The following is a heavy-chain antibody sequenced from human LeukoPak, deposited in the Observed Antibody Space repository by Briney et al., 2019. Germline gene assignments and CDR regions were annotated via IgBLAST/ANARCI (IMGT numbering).Heavy chain of an antibody. CDR1: GGSISSSSYY. Sequence: SETLSLTXTVSGGSISSSSYYWGWIRQPPGKGLERIGSIYYSGSTNYNPPLKSRVTISVDTSKNQFSLKLSSVTAADTAVYYCARNDYVWGSYRLNWFDPWGQGTLVTVSS. CDR2: IYYSGST. CDR3: ARNDYVWGSYRLNWFDP. D-gene: IGHD3-16*02. J-gene: IGHJ5*02. V-gene: IGHV4-39*07.